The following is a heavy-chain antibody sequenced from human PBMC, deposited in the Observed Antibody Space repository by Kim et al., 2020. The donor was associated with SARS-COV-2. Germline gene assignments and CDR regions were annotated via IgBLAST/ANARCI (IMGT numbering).Heavy chain of an antibody. D-gene: IGHD6-13*01. CDR2: ISSSGSTI. V-gene: IGHV3-48*03. Sequence: GGSLRLSCAASGFTFSSYEMNWVRQAPGKGLEWVSYISSSGSTIYYADSVKGRFTISRDNAKNSLYLQMNSLRAEDTAVYYCARLGSSSWYWSDYWGQGTLVTVSS. CDR1: GFTFSSYE. CDR3: ARLGSSSWYWSDY. J-gene: IGHJ4*02.